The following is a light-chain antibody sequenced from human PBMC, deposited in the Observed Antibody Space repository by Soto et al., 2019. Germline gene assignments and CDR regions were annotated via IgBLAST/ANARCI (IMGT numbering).Light chain of an antibody. CDR1: SSDIGDYDY. Sequence: QSALTQPASVSGSPGQSITISCTGTSSDIGDYDYVSWYQQHPGKAPKLMISDVSTRPSGVSNRFSGSKSGNTASLTISGLQAEDEADYYCSSYTSSSTVVFGGGTKLTV. CDR3: SSYTSSSTVV. J-gene: IGLJ2*01. V-gene: IGLV2-14*01. CDR2: DVS.